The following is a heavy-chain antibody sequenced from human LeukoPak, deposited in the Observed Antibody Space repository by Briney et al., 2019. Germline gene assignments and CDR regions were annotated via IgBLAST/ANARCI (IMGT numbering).Heavy chain of an antibody. CDR3: ARVRRGAFDI. Sequence: SQTLSLTCTVSGGSISSGDYYWSWVRQPPGRGLEWIGYIYYSGSTYYNPSLKSRVTISLDTSKNQFSLKLTSVTAADTAVYFCARVRRGAFDIWGQGTMVTVSS. J-gene: IGHJ3*02. V-gene: IGHV4-30-4*01. CDR2: IYYSGST. CDR1: GGSISSGDYY.